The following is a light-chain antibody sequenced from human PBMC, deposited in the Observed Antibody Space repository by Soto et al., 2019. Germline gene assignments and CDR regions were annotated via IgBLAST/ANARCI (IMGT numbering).Light chain of an antibody. J-gene: IGLJ1*01. CDR2: GNS. CDR3: QSYDSSLSGLYV. V-gene: IGLV1-40*01. Sequence: QSALTQPPSVSGAPGQRVTISCTGSRSNIGAGYDVHWYQQLPGTAPKLLIYGNSNRPSGVPDRFSGSKSGTSASLAITGLQAEDEADYYCQSYDSSLSGLYVLGTGTKLTVL. CDR1: RSNIGAGYD.